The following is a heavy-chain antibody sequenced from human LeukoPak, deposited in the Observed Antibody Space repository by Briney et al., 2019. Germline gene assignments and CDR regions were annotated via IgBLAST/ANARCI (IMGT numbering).Heavy chain of an antibody. CDR3: AASQQQLVLGIDY. CDR1: GFTFTSSA. CDR2: IVVGSGNT. Sequence: GTSVKVSCKASGFTFTSSAVQWVRQARGQRLEWIGWIVVGSGNTNYAQKFQERVTITRDMSTSTAYMELSSLRSEDTAVYYCAASQQQLVLGIDYWGQGTLVTVSS. V-gene: IGHV1-58*01. J-gene: IGHJ4*02. D-gene: IGHD6-13*01.